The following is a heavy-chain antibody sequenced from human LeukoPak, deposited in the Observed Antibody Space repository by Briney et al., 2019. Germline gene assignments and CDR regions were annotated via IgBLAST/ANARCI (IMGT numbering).Heavy chain of an antibody. Sequence: PSETLSLTCTVSGGSISSYYWSWIRQPPGKGLEWTGYIYYSGSTNYNPSLKSRVTISVDTSKNQFSLKLSSVTAADTAVYYCARVDTAMALFDYWGQGTLVTVSS. D-gene: IGHD5-18*01. V-gene: IGHV4-59*01. CDR2: IYYSGST. CDR3: ARVDTAMALFDY. J-gene: IGHJ4*02. CDR1: GGSISSYY.